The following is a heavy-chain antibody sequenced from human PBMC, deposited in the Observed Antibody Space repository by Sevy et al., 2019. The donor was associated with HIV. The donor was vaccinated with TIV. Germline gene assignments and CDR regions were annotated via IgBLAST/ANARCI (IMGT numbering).Heavy chain of an antibody. CDR1: GFIFSNFA. Sequence: GGSLRLSCTVSGFIFSNFAMHWVRQAPGKGLEWVAVTSYDGSHNYYADSVKGRFTVSRDNSRNILSLEMSSLTRDDTAVYYCARGENDDEFFQYWGQGTLVTVSS. CDR2: TSYDGSHN. CDR3: ARGENDDEFFQY. J-gene: IGHJ1*01. V-gene: IGHV3-30*04. D-gene: IGHD1-26*01.